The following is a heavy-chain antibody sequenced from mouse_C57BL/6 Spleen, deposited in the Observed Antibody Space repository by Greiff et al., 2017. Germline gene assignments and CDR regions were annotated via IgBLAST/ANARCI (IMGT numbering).Heavy chain of an antibody. Sequence: QVQLQQPGAELVKPGASVTMSCKASGYTFTSYWITWVKQRPGQGLEWIGDLYPGSGSTNYNEKFKSKATLTVDTSSSTAYMQLSSLTSEDSAVYYCARYYDYDGYFDVWGTGTTGTVSS. J-gene: IGHJ1*03. D-gene: IGHD2-4*01. CDR2: LYPGSGST. V-gene: IGHV1-55*01. CDR1: GYTFTSYW. CDR3: ARYYDYDGYFDV.